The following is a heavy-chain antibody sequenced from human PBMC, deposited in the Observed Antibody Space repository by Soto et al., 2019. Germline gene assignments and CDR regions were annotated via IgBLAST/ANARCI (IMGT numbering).Heavy chain of an antibody. CDR2: INHSGTT. Sequence: KTSETLSLTCAVYGGSFSGYYWSWIRQSPGKGLEWIGEINHSGTTNYNPSLKSRVTTSVDTSKNKFSLKLSALTAADTAVYYCARGISMIVVFQTDGPDAPDKYYFDSWGLGTLVTVSS. J-gene: IGHJ4*02. D-gene: IGHD3-22*01. V-gene: IGHV4-34*01. CDR3: ARGISMIVVFQTDGPDAPDKYYFDS. CDR1: GGSFSGYY.